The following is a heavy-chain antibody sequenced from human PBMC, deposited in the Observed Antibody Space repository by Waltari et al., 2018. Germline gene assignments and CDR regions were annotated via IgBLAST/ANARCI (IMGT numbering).Heavy chain of an antibody. CDR1: GGSFRGYY. CDR3: ARGGMIVVVPDY. CDR2: INHSGST. Sequence: QVQLQQWGAGLLKPSETLSLPCAVYGGSFRGYYWSWIRQPPGKGLEWIGEINHSGSTNYNPSLKSRVTISVDTSKNQFSLKLSSVTAADTAVYYCARGGMIVVVPDYWGQGTLVTVSS. V-gene: IGHV4-34*01. D-gene: IGHD3-22*01. J-gene: IGHJ4*02.